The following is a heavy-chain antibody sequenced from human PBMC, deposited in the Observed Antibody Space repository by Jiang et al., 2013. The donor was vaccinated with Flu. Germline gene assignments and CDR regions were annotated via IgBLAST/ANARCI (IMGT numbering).Heavy chain of an antibody. CDR1: GYTFTTYA. Sequence: GSELEKPGASVKVSCKPSGYTFTTYAINWVRQAPGQGLEWLGWINTNTGSPTYAQGFTGRFVFSLDTSVSTAYLQMSSLKAEDTAVYYCARARDCSGGNCYSDYWGQGTLVTVSS. CDR3: ARARDCSGGNCYSDY. V-gene: IGHV7-4-1*01. J-gene: IGHJ4*02. CDR2: INTNTGSP. D-gene: IGHD2-15*01.